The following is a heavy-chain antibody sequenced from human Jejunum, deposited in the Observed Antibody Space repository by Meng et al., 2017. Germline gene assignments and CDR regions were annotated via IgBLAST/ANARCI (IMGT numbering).Heavy chain of an antibody. CDR2: TWATVDDK. D-gene: IGHD3-22*01. J-gene: IGHJ4*02. CDR1: GFTFSHYG. V-gene: IGHV3-33*01. Sequence: QVQLVESGGGVVQPGKSLRLSCATSGFTFSHYGMHWVRQAPGKGLEWVAVTWATVDDKYYADSVKGRFAISRDNLKKMVFLQMNSLRAEDTGVYYCARDDDTSSHYSRFDYWGQGTLVTVSS. CDR3: ARDDDTSSHYSRFDY.